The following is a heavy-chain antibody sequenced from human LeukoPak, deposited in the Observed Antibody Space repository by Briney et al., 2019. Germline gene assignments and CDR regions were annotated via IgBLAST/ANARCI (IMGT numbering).Heavy chain of an antibody. J-gene: IGHJ4*02. D-gene: IGHD4-17*01. Sequence: KTSETLSLTCTVSGGSISSGDYYWSWIRQPPGKGLEWIGYIYYSGSTYYNPSLKSRVTISVDTSKNQFSLKLSSVTAADAAVYYCARDDGYGDDYWGQGTLVTVSS. V-gene: IGHV4-30-4*01. CDR3: ARDDGYGDDY. CDR1: GGSISSGDYY. CDR2: IYYSGST.